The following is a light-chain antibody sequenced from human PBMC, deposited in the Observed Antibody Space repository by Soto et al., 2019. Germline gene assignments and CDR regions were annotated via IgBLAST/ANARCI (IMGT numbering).Light chain of an antibody. CDR1: QSINIF. CDR3: QQRNSYPRT. CDR2: AAS. J-gene: IGKJ2*01. V-gene: IGKV1-9*01. Sequence: IQRTQSPSSLSASVGDRVTITCLASQSINIFLAWFQQKPGKAPNLLISAASTLQSGVPSRFSGSGSETEFTLTITSLQPEDSATYYCQQRNSYPRTFGQGTKVDIK.